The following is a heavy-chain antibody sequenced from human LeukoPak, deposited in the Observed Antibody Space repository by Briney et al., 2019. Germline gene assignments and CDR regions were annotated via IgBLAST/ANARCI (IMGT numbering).Heavy chain of an antibody. Sequence: PGGSLRLSCAASGFTFSSYSMNWVRQAPGKGLEWVSSISSSSSYIYYADSVKGRFTISRDYAKNSLYLQMNSLRAEATAVYYCARAGSLRTPYDYWGQGTLVTVSS. CDR3: ARAGSLRTPYDY. D-gene: IGHD2-15*01. CDR2: ISSSSSYI. J-gene: IGHJ4*02. V-gene: IGHV3-21*01. CDR1: GFTFSSYS.